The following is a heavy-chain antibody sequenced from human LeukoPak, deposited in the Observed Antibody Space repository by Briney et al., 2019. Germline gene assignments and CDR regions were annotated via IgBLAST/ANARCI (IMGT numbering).Heavy chain of an antibody. D-gene: IGHD3-22*01. CDR3: ARGLPITMIVVAHSWFDP. J-gene: IGHJ5*02. V-gene: IGHV1-18*01. CDR1: GYTFTSYG. Sequence: GASVKVSCKASGYTFTSYGISWVRQAPGQGLEWMGWISAYNGNTNYAQKLQGRVTMTSDTSTSTAYMELRSLRSDDTAVYYCARGLPITMIVVAHSWFDPWGEGTLVTVSS. CDR2: ISAYNGNT.